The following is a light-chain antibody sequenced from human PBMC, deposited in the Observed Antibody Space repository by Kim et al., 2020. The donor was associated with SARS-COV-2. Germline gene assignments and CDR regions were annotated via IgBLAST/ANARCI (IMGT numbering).Light chain of an antibody. CDR2: AND. J-gene: IGLJ3*02. CDR1: SSNIVIYT. CDR3: ATWDDSLSGWV. Sequence: GQRVTIPCSGGSSNIVIYTLNLYHQFPGVPPTLLIYANDLRPSGVPDRFSGSKSGTSASLAISGLQSEDEADYYCATWDDSLSGWVFGGGTQLTVL. V-gene: IGLV1-44*01.